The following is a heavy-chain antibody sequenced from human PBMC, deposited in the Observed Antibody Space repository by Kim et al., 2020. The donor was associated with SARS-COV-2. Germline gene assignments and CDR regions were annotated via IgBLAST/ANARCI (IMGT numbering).Heavy chain of an antibody. Sequence: SETLSLTCAVYGGSFSGYYWSWIRQPPGKGLEWIGEINHSGSTNYNPSLKSRVTISVDTSKNQFSLKLSSVTAADTAVYYCARGPRYSSSWFPAAAFDYLGQGTLVTVSS. V-gene: IGHV4-34*01. J-gene: IGHJ4*02. CDR2: INHSGST. D-gene: IGHD6-13*01. CDR3: ARGPRYSSSWFPAAAFDY. CDR1: GGSFSGYY.